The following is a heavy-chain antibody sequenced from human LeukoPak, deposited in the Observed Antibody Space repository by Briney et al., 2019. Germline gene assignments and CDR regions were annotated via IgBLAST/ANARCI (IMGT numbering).Heavy chain of an antibody. Sequence: PSETLSLTCTVSGGSISSYYWSWLRQPPGKGLEWIGYIYYSGSTNYNPSLKSRVTISVDTSKNQFSLKLSSVTAADTAVYYCARVKGYCSSTSCYSAFDIWGQGTMVTVSS. CDR3: ARVKGYCSSTSCYSAFDI. V-gene: IGHV4-59*01. CDR1: GGSISSYY. CDR2: IYYSGST. D-gene: IGHD2-2*02. J-gene: IGHJ3*02.